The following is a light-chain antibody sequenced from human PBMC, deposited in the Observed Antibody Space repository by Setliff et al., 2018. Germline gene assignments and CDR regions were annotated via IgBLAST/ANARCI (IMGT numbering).Light chain of an antibody. CDR3: MSYTTIRTYA. J-gene: IGLJ1*01. V-gene: IGLV2-14*01. CDR1: SSDVGAYSH. CDR2: EVS. Sequence: QSALTQPASVSGSPGQSITISCAGTSSDVGAYSHVSWYQQYPGKAPKLMISEVSNRPSGVSYRFSGSKSGNTASLTISGLQAEDEADYYCMSYTTIRTYAFGTGTKVTVL.